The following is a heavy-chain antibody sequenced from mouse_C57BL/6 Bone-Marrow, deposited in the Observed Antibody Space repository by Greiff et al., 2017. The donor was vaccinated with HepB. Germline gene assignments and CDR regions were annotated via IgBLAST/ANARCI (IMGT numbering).Heavy chain of an antibody. CDR1: GYTFTDYN. D-gene: IGHD1-1*01. J-gene: IGHJ1*03. Sequence: EVQLQQSGPELVKPGASVKIPCKASGYTFTDYNMDWVKQSHGKSLEWIGDINPNNGGTIYNQKFKGKATLTVDKSSSTAYMELRSLTSEDTAVYYCARGAVVAPPRYFDVWGTGTTVTVSS. CDR3: ARGAVVAPPRYFDV. V-gene: IGHV1-18*01. CDR2: INPNNGGT.